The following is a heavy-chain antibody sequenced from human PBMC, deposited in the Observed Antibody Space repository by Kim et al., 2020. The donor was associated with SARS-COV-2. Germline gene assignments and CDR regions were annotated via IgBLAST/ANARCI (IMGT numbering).Heavy chain of an antibody. CDR3: WNWGWGVVWDP. CDR2: IDGSDVTT. D-gene: IGHD3-16*01. CDR1: GFTFTGHA. Sequence: GGSLRLSCTTSGFTFTGHAMSWVRQAPGKGLEWVSSIDGSDVTTYYVDSVRGRFTISRDDSKNTLSLQMSALRGDDPAVYYWWNWGWGVVWDPWALGTLV. J-gene: IGHJ5*02. V-gene: IGHV3-23*01.